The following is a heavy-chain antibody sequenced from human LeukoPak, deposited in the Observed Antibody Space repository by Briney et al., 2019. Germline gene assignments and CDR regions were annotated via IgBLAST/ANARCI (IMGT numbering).Heavy chain of an antibody. V-gene: IGHV4-34*01. Sequence: TSETLSLTCAVYGGSFSGYYWSWIRQPPGKGLEWIGEINHSGSTNYNPSLKSRVTISVDTSKNQFSLKLSSVTAADTAVYYCARHYYDSSGYYYWFDPRGQGTLVTVSS. CDR1: GGSFSGYY. D-gene: IGHD3-22*01. CDR3: ARHYYDSSGYYYWFDP. CDR2: INHSGST. J-gene: IGHJ5*02.